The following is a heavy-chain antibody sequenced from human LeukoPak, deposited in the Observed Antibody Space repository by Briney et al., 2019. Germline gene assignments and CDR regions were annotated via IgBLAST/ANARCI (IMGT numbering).Heavy chain of an antibody. CDR2: LYSSGST. CDR3: AAKGNGYSGSYVFAH. D-gene: IGHD1-26*01. CDR1: GFTVSVNY. J-gene: IGHJ4*02. Sequence: GGSLRLSCAASGFTVSVNYMSWVRQAPGKGLEWVSVLYSSGSTNYADSVKGRFTISRDNSENTLSLQMNSLRVEDTAVYYCAAKGNGYSGSYVFAHWGQGTLVTVSS. V-gene: IGHV3-66*01.